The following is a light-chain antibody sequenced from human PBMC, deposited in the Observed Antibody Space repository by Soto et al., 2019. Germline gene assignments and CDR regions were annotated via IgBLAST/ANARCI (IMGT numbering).Light chain of an antibody. CDR3: QQRSSWRPLT. CDR2: DAS. Sequence: EIVLTQSTATLSLSPGERATLSCRASQSVSSYLAWYQQKPGQTPRLLIYDASNRATGIPVRFSGSGSGTDFTLTIISLETEDFAVYYCQQRSSWRPLTFGGGTKVEIK. V-gene: IGKV3-11*01. J-gene: IGKJ4*01. CDR1: QSVSSY.